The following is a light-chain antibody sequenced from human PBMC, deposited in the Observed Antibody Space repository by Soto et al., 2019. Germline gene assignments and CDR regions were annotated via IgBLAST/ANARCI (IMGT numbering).Light chain of an antibody. V-gene: IGLV2-14*01. CDR1: SSDVGGYNY. CDR3: SSYTSSSTPYV. Sequence: QSVLTQPASVSGSPGQSITISCTGTSSDVGGYNYVSWYQQHPGKAPKLMIYEVSYRPSGVSNRFSGSKSGNTASLTISGLQAEDEADYYCSSYTSSSTPYVFGPGTKLTVL. J-gene: IGLJ1*01. CDR2: EVS.